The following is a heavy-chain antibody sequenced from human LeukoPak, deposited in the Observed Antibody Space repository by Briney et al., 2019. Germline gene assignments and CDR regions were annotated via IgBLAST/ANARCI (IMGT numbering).Heavy chain of an antibody. Sequence: GGSLRLSCAASGFTFSSYAMHWVRQAPGKGLEWVAVISYDGSNRYYADSVKGRFTISRDNSKNTLYLQMNSLRAEDTAVYYCAREGYYDSSGYYGDYYYYGMDVWGQGTTVTVSS. J-gene: IGHJ6*02. V-gene: IGHV3-30-3*01. CDR2: ISYDGSNR. CDR3: AREGYYDSSGYYGDYYYYGMDV. D-gene: IGHD3-22*01. CDR1: GFTFSSYA.